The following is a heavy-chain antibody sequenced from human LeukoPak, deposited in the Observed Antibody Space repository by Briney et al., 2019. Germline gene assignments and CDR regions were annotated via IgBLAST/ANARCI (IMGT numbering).Heavy chain of an antibody. CDR3: ARRYLARPMDV. D-gene: IGHD3-16*02. Sequence: SQTLSLSCAVWGGSFSVYYWGWVRHPAGKGREWIGEINHSGSTNIGSTNYNPSLNRRVAISVDTSKNQFSLKLSSVTAADTAVYYCARRYLARPMDVWAKGTTVTVSS. CDR2: INHSGSTNIGST. J-gene: IGHJ6*04. V-gene: IGHV4-34*01. CDR1: GGSFSVYY.